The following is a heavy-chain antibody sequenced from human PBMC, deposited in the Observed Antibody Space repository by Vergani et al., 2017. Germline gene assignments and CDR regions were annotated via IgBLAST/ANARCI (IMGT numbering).Heavy chain of an antibody. Sequence: QVQRRQCGSEWKKPGAPVRIPCEAPGHTFTNYPPIWVRQAPGQGREFMGWINTNSGNPTYTPRFTGRFVFSLDTSVSTAYLQISGLKAEDSAVYYCARGRQWRLTEYLYGMDVWGQGTTVTVSS. CDR1: GHTFTNYP. CDR2: INTNSGNP. J-gene: IGHJ6*02. CDR3: ARGRQWRLTEYLYGMDV. D-gene: IGHD6-19*01. V-gene: IGHV7-4-1*02.